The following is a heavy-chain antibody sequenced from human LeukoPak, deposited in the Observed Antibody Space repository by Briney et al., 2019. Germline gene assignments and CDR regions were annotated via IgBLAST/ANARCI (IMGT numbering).Heavy chain of an antibody. CDR2: IRYDGNNK. CDR3: AKDSDSGTIFGVVTEDYFDY. Sequence: GGSLRLSCAASGFTFSSYGMHWVRQAPGKGLEWVAFIRYDGNNKYYADSVKGRFTISRDNSKNTLYLQMNSLRADDTAVYYCAKDSDSGTIFGVVTEDYFDYWGQGILVTVSS. D-gene: IGHD3-3*01. J-gene: IGHJ4*02. V-gene: IGHV3-30*02. CDR1: GFTFSSYG.